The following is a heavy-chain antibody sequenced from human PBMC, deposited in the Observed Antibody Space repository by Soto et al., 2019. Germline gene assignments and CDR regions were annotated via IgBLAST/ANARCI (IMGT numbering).Heavy chain of an antibody. Sequence: QVQLQESGPGLVKPSETLSLTCTVSGGSISSYYWSWIRQPPGKGLEWIGYIYYSGSTNYNPSLKSRVTRSADTSKNQFSRTLSSVTAADTAVYYCARVYGDYGPRGNDYGMDVWGQGTTVTVSS. V-gene: IGHV4-59*01. D-gene: IGHD4-17*01. J-gene: IGHJ6*02. CDR2: IYYSGST. CDR3: ARVYGDYGPRGNDYGMDV. CDR1: GGSISSYY.